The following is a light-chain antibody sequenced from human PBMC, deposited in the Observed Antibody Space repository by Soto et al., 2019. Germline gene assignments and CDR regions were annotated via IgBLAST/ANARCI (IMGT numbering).Light chain of an antibody. CDR3: VSDTRGHTAV. CDR2: DVN. CDR1: SSYVGAYNY. J-gene: IGLJ1*01. V-gene: IGLV2-14*01. Sequence: QSALTQPASVSGSPGQSITISCTGTSSYVGAYNYVSWHQQHPAKVTKLMIYDVNNRPSGVSNRFSGSKSGNTASLTISGLQAEDEADYYCVSDTRGHTAVFGTRTKVTVL.